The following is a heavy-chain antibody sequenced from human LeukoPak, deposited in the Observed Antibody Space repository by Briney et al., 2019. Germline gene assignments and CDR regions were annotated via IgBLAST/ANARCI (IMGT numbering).Heavy chain of an antibody. V-gene: IGHV1-2*02. CDR3: VRGLHRGYYFDY. CDR2: INPNSGGT. Sequence: ASVKVSCKASGYSFSGYYMQWVRQAPGQGLEWMGWINPNSGGTKYEQKFQGRVTMTRDTPISTAYMELSRLRSDDTAVFYCVRGLHRGYYFDYWGQGTLVTVSS. J-gene: IGHJ4*02. D-gene: IGHD5-24*01. CDR1: GYSFSGYY.